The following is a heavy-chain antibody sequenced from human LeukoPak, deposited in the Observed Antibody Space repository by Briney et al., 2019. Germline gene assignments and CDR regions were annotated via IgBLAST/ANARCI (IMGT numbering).Heavy chain of an antibody. V-gene: IGHV1-24*01. CDR2: FDPEDGET. J-gene: IGHJ3*02. CDR3: ATLGGRAMIVVVLAPYAFDI. CDR1: GYTLTELS. Sequence: GASVKVSFKVSGYTLTELSMHWVRQAPGKGLEWMGGFDPEDGETIYAQKSQGRVTMTEDTSTDTAYMELSSLRSEDTAVYYCATLGGRAMIVVVLAPYAFDIWGQGTMVTVSS. D-gene: IGHD3-22*01.